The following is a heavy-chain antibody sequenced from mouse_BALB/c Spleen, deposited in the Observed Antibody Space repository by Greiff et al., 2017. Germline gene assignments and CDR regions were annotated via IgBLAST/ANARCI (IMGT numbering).Heavy chain of an antibody. V-gene: IGHV3-6*02. D-gene: IGHD2-4*01. CDR3: ARDRRLRYAMDY. CDR2: ISYDGSN. J-gene: IGHJ4*01. CDR1: GYSITSGYY. Sequence: EVQLQQSGPGLVKPSQSLSLTCSVTGYSITSGYYWNWIRQFPGNKLEWMGYISYDGSNNYNPSLKNRISITRDTSKNQFFLKLNSVTTEDTATYYCARDRRLRYAMDYWGQGTSVTVSS.